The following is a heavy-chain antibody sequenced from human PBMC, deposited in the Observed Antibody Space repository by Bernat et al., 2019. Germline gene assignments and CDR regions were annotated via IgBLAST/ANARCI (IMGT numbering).Heavy chain of an antibody. D-gene: IGHD3-22*01. CDR2: ITGSGGIN. CDR1: GFTFSSYA. Sequence: EVHLLESGGGLVQPGGSLRPSCAASGFTFSSYAMSWVRQAPGMGLEWVSTITGSGGINYCADSGKGRFTISRDNTKNTLYLQMHSLGAEDTAVYYCAKGLILIVVDNYWGQGTLVTVSS. CDR3: AKGLILIVVDNY. J-gene: IGHJ4*02. V-gene: IGHV3-23*01.